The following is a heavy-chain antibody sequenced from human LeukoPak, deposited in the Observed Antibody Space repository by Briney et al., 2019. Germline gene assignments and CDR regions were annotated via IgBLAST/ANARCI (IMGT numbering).Heavy chain of an antibody. D-gene: IGHD2-15*01. Sequence: SETLSLTCTVSGGSISGYHWSWIRQPPGKGLEWIGYIYYSGSTNYNPSLKSRVTISVDTSKNQFSLKLSSVTAADTAVYYCARGYCSGGSCYDWYFDLWGRGTLVTVSS. J-gene: IGHJ2*01. CDR2: IYYSGST. CDR1: GGSISGYH. CDR3: ARGYCSGGSCYDWYFDL. V-gene: IGHV4-59*01.